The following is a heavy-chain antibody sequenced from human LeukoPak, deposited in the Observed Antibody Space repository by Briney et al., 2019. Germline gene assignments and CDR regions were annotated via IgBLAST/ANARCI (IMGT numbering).Heavy chain of an antibody. D-gene: IGHD1-26*01. CDR3: AKDPHRGSYSFYFDY. CDR2: ITWNSGSI. CDR1: GFTFDDYA. J-gene: IGHJ4*02. V-gene: IGHV3-9*01. Sequence: GGSLRLSCAASGFTFDDYAMHWVRQAPGKGLEWVSGITWNSGSIGYADSVKGRFTISRDNAKNSLYLQMNSLRAEDTALYYCAKDPHRGSYSFYFDYWGQGTLVTVSS.